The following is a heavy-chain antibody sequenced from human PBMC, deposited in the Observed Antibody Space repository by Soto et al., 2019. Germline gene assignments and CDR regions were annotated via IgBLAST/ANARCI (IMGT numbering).Heavy chain of an antibody. D-gene: IGHD4-17*01. Sequence: SETLSLTCTVSGGSISSGSYYWGWIRQPPGKGLEWIGSIYHSGSTNYNPSLKSRVTISVDTSKNQFSLKLSSVTAAGTAVYYCARARKASGDYFDYWGQGTLVTVSS. CDR1: GGSISSGSYY. J-gene: IGHJ4*02. CDR2: IYHSGST. CDR3: ARARKASGDYFDY. V-gene: IGHV4-39*07.